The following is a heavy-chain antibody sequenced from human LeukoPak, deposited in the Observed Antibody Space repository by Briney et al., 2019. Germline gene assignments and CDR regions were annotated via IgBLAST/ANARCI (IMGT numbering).Heavy chain of an antibody. J-gene: IGHJ4*02. Sequence: GESLKISCKGSGYRFTTYWIGWVRQMPGKGLAWMGIIYPGDSDTRYSPSFQGQVTISVDKSIGTAYLQWSSLKASDTAMYYCARSTHYRSGNDYWGQGTLVTVSS. CDR1: GYRFTTYW. CDR3: ARSTHYRSGNDY. CDR2: IYPGDSDT. D-gene: IGHD3-10*01. V-gene: IGHV5-51*01.